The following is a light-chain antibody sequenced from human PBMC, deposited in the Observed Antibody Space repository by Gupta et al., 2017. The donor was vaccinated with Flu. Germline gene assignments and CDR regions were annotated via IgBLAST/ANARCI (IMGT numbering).Light chain of an antibody. CDR3: QQCGTSSWT. Sequence: EIVLTQSPGTLSLSPGERATLSCRTSQSVSNSSLGWYQQKPGQAPRLLIYGSSNRATDIPDSFSGSGSGTDFTLTISRLELEDFAVYYCQQCGTSSWTFGQGTKVEAK. CDR2: GSS. J-gene: IGKJ1*01. CDR1: QSVSNSS. V-gene: IGKV3-20*01.